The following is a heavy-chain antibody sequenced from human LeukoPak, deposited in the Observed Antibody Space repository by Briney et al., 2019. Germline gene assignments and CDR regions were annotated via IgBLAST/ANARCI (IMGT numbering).Heavy chain of an antibody. J-gene: IGHJ4*02. CDR3: ARDHFPNLSIVGATVVY. V-gene: IGHV3-7*01. CDR1: GFIFRSYW. Sequence: GGSLRLSCAASGFIFRSYWMTWVRQAPGKGLEWVANIKQAGSESSYVDSVKGRFTISRDNAKNSLYLQMNSLRAEDTAVYYCARDHFPNLSIVGATVVYWGQGTLVTVSS. CDR2: IKQAGSES. D-gene: IGHD1-26*01.